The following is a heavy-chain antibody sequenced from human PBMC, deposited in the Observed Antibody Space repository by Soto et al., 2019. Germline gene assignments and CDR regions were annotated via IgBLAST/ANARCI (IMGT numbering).Heavy chain of an antibody. D-gene: IGHD5-18*01. V-gene: IGHV3-30*04. J-gene: IGHJ4*02. CDR3: ARGPFGDAAMVTNYFDY. CDR1: GFTFSNYA. Sequence: QVQLVESGGGVVQTGWSLRLSCAASGFTFSNYAIHWVRQAPGEGLEWVAVLSPDSKNIHYADAVKGRFTISRDNSRNTLYLQMTTLKPEDTAVYYCARGPFGDAAMVTNYFDYWGQGTLVTVSS. CDR2: LSPDSKNI.